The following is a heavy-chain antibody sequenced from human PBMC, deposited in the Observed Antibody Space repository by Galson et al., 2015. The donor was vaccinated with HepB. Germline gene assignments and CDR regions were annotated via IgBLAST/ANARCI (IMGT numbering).Heavy chain of an antibody. V-gene: IGHV1-69*13. J-gene: IGHJ3*02. CDR1: GGTFSSYA. CDR3: ARWGDDSSGLDAFDI. CDR2: IIPIFGTA. Sequence: SVKVSCKASGGTFSSYAISWVRQAPGQGLEWMGGIIPIFGTANYAQKFQGRVTITADESTSTAYMELSSLRSEDTAVYYCARWGDDSSGLDAFDIWGQGTMVTVSS. D-gene: IGHD3-22*01.